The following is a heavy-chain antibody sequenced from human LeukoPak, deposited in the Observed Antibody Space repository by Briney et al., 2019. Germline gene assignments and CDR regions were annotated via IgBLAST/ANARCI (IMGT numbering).Heavy chain of an antibody. D-gene: IGHD2-15*01. CDR3: ARDPPAVAINTYG. Sequence: GGSLRLSCAASGVTVSNNFMLWVRQAPGKGLEWVSLIYSGGDTHYADSVKGRFTISRDKSKNTLCLQMNDLRPEDTAVYYCARDPPAVAINTYGWGQGTLVTVSS. CDR2: IYSGGDT. J-gene: IGHJ4*02. CDR1: GVTVSNNF. V-gene: IGHV3-66*01.